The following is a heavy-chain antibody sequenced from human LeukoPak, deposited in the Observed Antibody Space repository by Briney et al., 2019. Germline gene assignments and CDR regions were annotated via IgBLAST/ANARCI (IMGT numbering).Heavy chain of an antibody. CDR1: GGSISSYY. D-gene: IGHD1-26*01. Sequence: SETLSLTCTVSGGSISSYYWSWIRQPPGKGLEWIGYIYYSGSTNYNPSLKSRVTISVDTSKNQFSLKLSSVTAADTAVYYCARGPTWEFDYWGQGTLVTVSS. J-gene: IGHJ4*02. CDR2: IYYSGST. V-gene: IGHV4-59*12. CDR3: ARGPTWEFDY.